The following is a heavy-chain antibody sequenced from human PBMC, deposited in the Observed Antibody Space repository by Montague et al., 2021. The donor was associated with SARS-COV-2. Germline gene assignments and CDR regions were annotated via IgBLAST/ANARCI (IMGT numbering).Heavy chain of an antibody. V-gene: IGHV2-70*01. CDR2: IDWXXXK. CDR3: ARSHYDMLTGYYTVFDY. J-gene: IGHJ4*02. Sequence: PALVKPTQTLTLTRTFSGFSLSTSGMCVSWIRQPPGKALEWLALIDWXXXKYYSTSLKTRLTISKDTSKNQVVLTMTNMDPVDTATYYCARSHYDMLTGYYTVFDYWGQGTLVTVSS. D-gene: IGHD3-9*01. CDR1: GFSLSTSGMC.